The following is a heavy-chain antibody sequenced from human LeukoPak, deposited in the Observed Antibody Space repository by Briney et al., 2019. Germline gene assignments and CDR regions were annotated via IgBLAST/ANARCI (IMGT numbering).Heavy chain of an antibody. D-gene: IGHD3-22*01. CDR2: INHSGST. CDR3: AREEYYDSSGYYYGNGFDP. CDR1: GGSFSGYY. Sequence: SETLSLTCAVYGGSFSGYYWSWIRQPPGKGLEWIGEINHSGSTNYNPSLKSRVTISVDTSKNQLSLKLSSVTAADTAVYYCAREEYYDSSGYYYGNGFDPWGQGTLVTVSS. J-gene: IGHJ5*02. V-gene: IGHV4-34*01.